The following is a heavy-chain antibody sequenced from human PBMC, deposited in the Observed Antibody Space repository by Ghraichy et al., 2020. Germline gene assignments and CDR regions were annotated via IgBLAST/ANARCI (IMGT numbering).Heavy chain of an antibody. V-gene: IGHV4-38-2*02. CDR3: YGGSSLFYYYGLDV. D-gene: IGHD4-23*01. CDR2: IYHSGST. J-gene: IGHJ6*02. CDR1: GYSISSGYY. Sequence: SETLSLTCTVSGYSISSGYYWSWVRQSPGKGLEWIGTIYHSGSTYSSPSLKSRVTISGDTSKNQFSLRLSSVTAADTAIREDYGGSSLFYYYGLDVWGQGTTVTGSS.